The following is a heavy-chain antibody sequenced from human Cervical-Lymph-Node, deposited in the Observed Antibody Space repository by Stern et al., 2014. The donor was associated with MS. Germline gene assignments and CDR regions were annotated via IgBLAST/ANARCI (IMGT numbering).Heavy chain of an antibody. CDR2: IIPLFGTT. V-gene: IGHV1-69*01. CDR3: ARPSLVVARSEYLQH. Sequence: QLVQSGAEVKKPGSSVKVSCKTSGGTFTSFTVTWVRQAPGQGLEWMGGIIPLFGTTNYARKFQGRVTITADESTSPSYMDLSSLKFEDTAVYYCARPSLVVARSEYLQHWGQGTLITVSS. J-gene: IGHJ1*01. CDR1: GGTFTSFT. D-gene: IGHD2-15*01.